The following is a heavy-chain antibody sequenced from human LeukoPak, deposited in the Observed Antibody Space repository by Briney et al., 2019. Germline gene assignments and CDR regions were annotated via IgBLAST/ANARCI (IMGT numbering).Heavy chain of an antibody. CDR3: ARNQIAVTGSHDAFDI. CDR2: IWYDGSNK. CDR1: GFTFSSYG. J-gene: IGHJ3*02. V-gene: IGHV3-33*01. D-gene: IGHD6-19*01. Sequence: GRSLRLSCAASGFTFSSYGMHWVRQAPGKGLEWVADIWYDGSNKEYADSVKGRFSISRDNSKNTLYLQMNSLRAEDTAVYHCARNQIAVTGSHDAFDIWGQGTMVTVTS.